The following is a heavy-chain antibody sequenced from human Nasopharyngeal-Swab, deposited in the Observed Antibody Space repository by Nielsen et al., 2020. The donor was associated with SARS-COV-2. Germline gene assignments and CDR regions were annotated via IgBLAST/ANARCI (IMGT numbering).Heavy chain of an antibody. D-gene: IGHD6-13*01. Sequence: SVKVSCKASGGTFSSYAISWVRQAPGQGLEWMGRIIPILGIANYAQKFQGRVTMTRDTSTSTVYMELSSLRSEDTAVYYCARVGGIPFQQLGPFDPWGQGTLVTVSS. V-gene: IGHV1-69*04. CDR3: ARVGGIPFQQLGPFDP. J-gene: IGHJ5*02. CDR2: IIPILGIA. CDR1: GGTFSSYA.